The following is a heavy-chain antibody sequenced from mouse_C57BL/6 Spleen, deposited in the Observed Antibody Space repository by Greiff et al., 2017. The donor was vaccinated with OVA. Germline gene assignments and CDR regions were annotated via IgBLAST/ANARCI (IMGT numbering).Heavy chain of an antibody. CDR2: IRNKANNHAT. CDR3: TRGYGSSYGFAY. V-gene: IGHV6-6*01. CDR1: GFTFSDAW. D-gene: IGHD1-1*01. Sequence: EVQGVESGGGLVQPGGSMKLSCAASGFTFSDAWMDWVRQSPEKGLEWVAEIRNKANNHATYYAESVKGMFTISRDDSKSSVYLQMNSLRAEDTGIYYCTRGYGSSYGFAYWGQGTLVTVSA. J-gene: IGHJ3*01.